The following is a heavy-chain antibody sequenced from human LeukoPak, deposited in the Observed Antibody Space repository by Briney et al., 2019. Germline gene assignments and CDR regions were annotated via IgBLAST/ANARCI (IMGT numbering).Heavy chain of an antibody. Sequence: ASVKVSCKASGFSFTGYYVQWLRQAPGQGLEWVGWMYFNSGAMRYAPKFQDRVTMTRDTSISTAYMELSSLRADDTAMHFCAREGSSGQDWYAFDVWGQETMVTVSS. J-gene: IGHJ3*01. CDR2: MYFNSGAM. V-gene: IGHV1-2*02. CDR1: GFSFTGYY. D-gene: IGHD5-12*01. CDR3: AREGSSGQDWYAFDV.